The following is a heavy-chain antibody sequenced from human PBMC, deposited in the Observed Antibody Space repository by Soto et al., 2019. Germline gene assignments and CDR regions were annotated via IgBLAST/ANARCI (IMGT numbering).Heavy chain of an antibody. CDR3: ASSEQYCSGGSCYRYYYGMDV. D-gene: IGHD2-15*01. J-gene: IGHJ6*02. CDR2: IIPIFGTA. CDR1: GGTFSSYA. V-gene: IGHV1-69*01. Sequence: QVQLVQSGAEVKKPGSSVKVSCKASGGTFSSYAISWVRQAPGQGLEWMGGIIPIFGTANYAQKFQGRVTITADESTSTAYMELSSLRSEDTAVYYCASSEQYCSGGSCYRYYYGMDVWGQGTTVTVSS.